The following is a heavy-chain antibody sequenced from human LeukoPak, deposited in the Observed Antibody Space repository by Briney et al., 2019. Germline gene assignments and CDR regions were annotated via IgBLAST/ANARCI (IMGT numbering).Heavy chain of an antibody. CDR1: GYTFTSYA. D-gene: IGHD4-17*01. Sequence: ASVKVSCKASGYTFTSYAMHWVRQAPGQRLEWMGWINAGNGNTKYSRKFQGRVTITRDTSASTAYMELSSLRIEDTAVYFCARSTVTPNWFDPWGQGTLVTVSS. J-gene: IGHJ5*02. V-gene: IGHV1-3*01. CDR3: ARSTVTPNWFDP. CDR2: INAGNGNT.